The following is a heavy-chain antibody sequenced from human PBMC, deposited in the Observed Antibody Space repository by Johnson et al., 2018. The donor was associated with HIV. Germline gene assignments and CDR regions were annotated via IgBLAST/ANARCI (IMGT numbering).Heavy chain of an antibody. CDR2: ISTSGTTI. D-gene: IGHD1-7*01. CDR3: AKGLGTSDGFDS. J-gene: IGHJ3*02. V-gene: IGHV3-11*01. Sequence: QVQLVESGGGLVKPGGSLRLSCAASGFTFRDYYMSWIRQAPGKGLAWVSYISTSGTTIYYADSLKVRFSISRDNTKNSLYLQINSPRVEDTALYYCAKGLGTSDGFDSWGHGTMVTVSS. CDR1: GFTFRDYY.